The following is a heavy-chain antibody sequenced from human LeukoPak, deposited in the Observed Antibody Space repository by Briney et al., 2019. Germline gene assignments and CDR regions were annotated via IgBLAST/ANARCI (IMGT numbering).Heavy chain of an antibody. J-gene: IGHJ4*02. Sequence: ESGPTLVNPTQTLTLTCTFSGFSLSTSGVGVGWIRQPPGKALEWLALIYWDDDKRYSPSLKSRLTITKDTSKNQVVLTMTNMDPVDTATYYCAHRRPSGYDNKFYFDYWGQGTLVTVSS. CDR2: IYWDDDK. CDR1: GFSLSTSGVG. CDR3: AHRRPSGYDNKFYFDY. V-gene: IGHV2-5*02. D-gene: IGHD5-12*01.